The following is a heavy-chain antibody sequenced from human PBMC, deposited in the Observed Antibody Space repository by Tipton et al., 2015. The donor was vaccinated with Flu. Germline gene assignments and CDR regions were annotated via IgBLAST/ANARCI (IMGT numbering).Heavy chain of an antibody. CDR2: ISPNGFKT. V-gene: IGHV3-48*03. CDR1: GFSFSSYE. J-gene: IGHJ4*02. CDR3: TRGFIRLCDF. D-gene: IGHD3-16*01. Sequence: SLRLSCAVSGFSFSSYEMNWVRQAPGKGLEWVSQISPNGFKTYYAGAVKGRFTMSRDIDKNSLYLQMNSLRAEDTAVYYCTRGFIRLCDFWGQGTLVIVSP.